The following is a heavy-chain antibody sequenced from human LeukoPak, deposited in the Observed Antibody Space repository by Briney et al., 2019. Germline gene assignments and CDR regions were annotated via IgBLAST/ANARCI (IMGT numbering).Heavy chain of an antibody. Sequence: GGSLRLSCAASGFTFSSYSMNWVRQAPGKGLEWVSSISSSSYIYYADSVKGRFTISRDNAKNSLYLQMNSLRAEDTAVYYCARERITYYYDSSGYYSRAFDIWGQGTMVTVSS. CDR3: ARERITYYYDSSGYYSRAFDI. V-gene: IGHV3-21*01. CDR1: GFTFSSYS. J-gene: IGHJ3*02. D-gene: IGHD3-22*01. CDR2: ISSSSYI.